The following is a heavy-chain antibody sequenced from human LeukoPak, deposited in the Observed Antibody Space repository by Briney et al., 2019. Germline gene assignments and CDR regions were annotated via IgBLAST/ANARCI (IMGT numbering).Heavy chain of an antibody. J-gene: IGHJ2*01. V-gene: IGHV4-59*01. CDR2: IYYSGST. Sequence: SETLSLTCTVSGCSISSYYWSWIRQPPGKGLEWIGYIYYSGSTNYNPSLKSRVTISVDTSKNQFSLKLSSVTAADTAVYYCARGRYGDYWYFDLWGRGTLVTVSS. CDR1: GCSISSYY. D-gene: IGHD4-17*01. CDR3: ARGRYGDYWYFDL.